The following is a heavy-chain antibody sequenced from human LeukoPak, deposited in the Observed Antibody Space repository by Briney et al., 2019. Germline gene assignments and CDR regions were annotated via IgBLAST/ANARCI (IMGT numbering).Heavy chain of an antibody. Sequence: GASVKVSCKASGYTFTGYYMHWVRQAPGQGLEWMGWINPNSGGTNYAQEFQGRVTMTRDTSISTAYMELSRLRSDDTAVYYCARDQGYCSSTSCSNWFDPWGQGTLVTDSS. V-gene: IGHV1-2*02. CDR3: ARDQGYCSSTSCSNWFDP. D-gene: IGHD2-2*01. J-gene: IGHJ5*02. CDR1: GYTFTGYY. CDR2: INPNSGGT.